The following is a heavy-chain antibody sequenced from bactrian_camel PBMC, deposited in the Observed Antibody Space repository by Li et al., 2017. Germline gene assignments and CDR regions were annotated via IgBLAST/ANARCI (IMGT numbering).Heavy chain of an antibody. CDR2: EDNDGTR. Sequence: DVQLVESGGGSVQAGGSLRLTCAASGYTYSNYCVGWFRQSPGTTREGVASEDNDGTRRYADSVKGRFTISEDSAKNTLYLQMDSLKPEDTAMYYCAEELCPGFYELARLHYWGQGTQVTVS. CDR1: GYTYSNYC. D-gene: IGHD3*01. V-gene: IGHV3S42*01. CDR3: AEELCPGFYELARLHY. J-gene: IGHJ4*01.